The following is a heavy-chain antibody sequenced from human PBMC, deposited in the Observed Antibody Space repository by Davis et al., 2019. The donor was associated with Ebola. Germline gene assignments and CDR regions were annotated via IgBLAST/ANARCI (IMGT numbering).Heavy chain of an antibody. J-gene: IGHJ6*02. CDR1: GYTFTSYG. D-gene: IGHD1-14*01. Sequence: AASVKVSCKASGYTFTSYGISWVRQAPGQGLEWMGWISAYNGNTNYAQKLQGRVTMTTNTSTSTAYMELRSLRSEDTAMYYCATAGVKGYYYGVDVWGQGTTVTVSS. CDR2: ISAYNGNT. CDR3: ATAGVKGYYYGVDV. V-gene: IGHV1-18*01.